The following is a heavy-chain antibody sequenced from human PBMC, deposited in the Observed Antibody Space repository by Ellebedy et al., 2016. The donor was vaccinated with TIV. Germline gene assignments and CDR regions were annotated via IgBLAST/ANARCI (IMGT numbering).Heavy chain of an antibody. V-gene: IGHV3-30*04. CDR3: ARDLDRNYPGAYFDY. D-gene: IGHD4-11*01. CDR2: ISYDGRDK. CDR1: GFTFSYYA. Sequence: PGGSLRLSCAASGFTFSYYAMHWVRQAPGKGLEWVALISYDGRDKYNADSVKGRFTISRDNSKNTLYLEMNSLRAEDTAVYYCARDLDRNYPGAYFDYWGQGTLVTVSS. J-gene: IGHJ4*02.